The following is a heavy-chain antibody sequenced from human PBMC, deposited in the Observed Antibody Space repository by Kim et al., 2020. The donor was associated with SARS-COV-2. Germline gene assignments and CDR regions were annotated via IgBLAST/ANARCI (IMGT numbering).Heavy chain of an antibody. Sequence: SETLSLTCTVSGVSISDSGYYWSWIRQYPEKGLEWVGYISYSESTYYNPSLKSRVTISADTSKNQFSLNLTSVTEADTAVYYCARSPHFDFWVNYWGQGTAVTVSS. CDR2: ISYSEST. J-gene: IGHJ4*02. CDR1: GVSISDSGYY. CDR3: ARSPHFDFWVNY. D-gene: IGHD3-3*01. V-gene: IGHV4-31*03.